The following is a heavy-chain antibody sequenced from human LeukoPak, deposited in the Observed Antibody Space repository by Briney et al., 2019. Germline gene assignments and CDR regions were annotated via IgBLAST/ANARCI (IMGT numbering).Heavy chain of an antibody. Sequence: GASVKVSCKASGGTFSSYAISWVRQAPGQGLEWMGGIIPIFGTANYAQKFQGRVTMTRDMSTSTVYMELSSLRSEDTAVYYCARAEGVVESMIVVGGPFDIWGQGTMVTVSS. CDR3: ARAEGVVESMIVVGGPFDI. D-gene: IGHD3-22*01. J-gene: IGHJ3*02. CDR1: GGTFSSYA. V-gene: IGHV1-69*05. CDR2: IIPIFGTA.